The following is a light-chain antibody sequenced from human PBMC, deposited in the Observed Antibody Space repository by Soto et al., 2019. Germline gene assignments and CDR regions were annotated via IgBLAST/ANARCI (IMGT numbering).Light chain of an antibody. J-gene: IGKJ4*01. CDR2: GAS. V-gene: IGKV3D-15*01. Sequence: EVVLTQSPGTLSLSLGERATLSCRASRSVSSYYLAWYQQKPGQAPRLLISGASRRATGIPARFSGSGSGTEFTLTISSLQSEDFAVYYCQQYNNWPLTFGGGTK. CDR1: RSVSSY. CDR3: QQYNNWPLT.